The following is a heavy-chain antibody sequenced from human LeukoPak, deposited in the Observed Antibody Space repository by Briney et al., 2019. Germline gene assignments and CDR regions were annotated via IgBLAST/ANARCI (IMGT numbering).Heavy chain of an antibody. CDR1: GGSISSYY. Sequence: PSETLSLTCTVSGGSISSYYWSWIRQFPGKGLEWIGYIYYSGSTNYNPSLKSRVTISVDTSKNQFSLKLSSVTAADTAVYYYARCDSVTALDYWGQGTLVTVSS. CDR3: ARCDSVTALDY. J-gene: IGHJ4*02. V-gene: IGHV4-59*01. D-gene: IGHD5-18*01. CDR2: IYYSGST.